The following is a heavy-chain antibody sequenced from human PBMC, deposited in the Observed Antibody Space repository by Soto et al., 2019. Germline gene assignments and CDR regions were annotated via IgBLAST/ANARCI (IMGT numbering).Heavy chain of an antibody. Sequence: ASVKVSCKASGYSFTDYGVSWVRQAPGQGLEWMGWINASSGTTNYFPKFQGRVTLTTDTSTNTLFMELRDLSPEDTAVYYCARGRGVYLYSSGHTHNYLDYWGQGALVTVSS. CDR2: INASSGTT. J-gene: IGHJ4*02. D-gene: IGHD3-10*01. CDR3: ARGRGVYLYSSGHTHNYLDY. CDR1: GYSFTDYG. V-gene: IGHV1-18*01.